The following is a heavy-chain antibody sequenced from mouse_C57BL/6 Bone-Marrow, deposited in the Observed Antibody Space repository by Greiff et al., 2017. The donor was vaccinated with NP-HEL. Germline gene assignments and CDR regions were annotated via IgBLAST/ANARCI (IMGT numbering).Heavy chain of an antibody. D-gene: IGHD2-1*01. CDR1: GFNIKDDY. V-gene: IGHV14-4*01. CDR3: TTWGNSFAMEC. J-gene: IGHJ4*01. Sequence: VQLQQSGAELVRPGASVKLSCTASGFNIKDDYMHWVKQRPEQGLEWIGWIDPENGDNEYASKFQGKATITVDTSSNTAYLPLSSLSYEDTADYYSTTWGNSFAMECWGKGASVT. CDR2: IDPENGDN.